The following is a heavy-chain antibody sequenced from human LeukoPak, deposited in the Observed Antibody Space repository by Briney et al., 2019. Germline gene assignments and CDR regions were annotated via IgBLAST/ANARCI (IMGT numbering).Heavy chain of an antibody. CDR2: ISSGDRT. Sequence: GGSLRLSCAASGFSLSSYSMNWVRQAPGKGLEWVAGISSGDRTFHAESVKGRFTISRDKSKDTLYLQMNSLRAEDTAVYYCAKDPTASPYFHWFDNLGQGTQVIVSS. D-gene: IGHD3-9*01. J-gene: IGHJ4*02. CDR1: GFSLSSYS. CDR3: AKDPTASPYFHWFDN. V-gene: IGHV3-23*01.